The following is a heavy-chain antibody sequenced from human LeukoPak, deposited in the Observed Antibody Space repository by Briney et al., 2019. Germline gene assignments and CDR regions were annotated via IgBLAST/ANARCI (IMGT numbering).Heavy chain of an antibody. CDR3: ARGLPKYCSGGSCYSLDY. CDR2: IYYSGST. Sequence: PSETLSLTCTVSGGSISSYYWSWIRQPPGKGLEWIGCIYYSGSTNYNPSLKSRVTISVDTSKNQFSLKLSSVTAADTAVYYCARGLPKYCSGGSCYSLDYWGQGTLVTVSS. J-gene: IGHJ4*02. D-gene: IGHD2-15*01. V-gene: IGHV4-59*01. CDR1: GGSISSYY.